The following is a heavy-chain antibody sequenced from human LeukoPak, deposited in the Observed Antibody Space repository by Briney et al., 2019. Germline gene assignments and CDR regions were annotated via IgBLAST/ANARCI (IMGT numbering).Heavy chain of an antibody. D-gene: IGHD5-24*01. CDR2: ISAGGTAI. V-gene: IGHV3-23*01. J-gene: IGHJ3*02. Sequence: GGSLRLSCAASGFTLSSYIVSWVRQAPGKGLQWVSAISAGGTAIYYADSVRGRFTISRDDSKNMVYLQVNSLRAEDTATYYCAKGGYIGYNGLFDMWGQGTMVTVSS. CDR1: GFTLSSYI. CDR3: AKGGYIGYNGLFDM.